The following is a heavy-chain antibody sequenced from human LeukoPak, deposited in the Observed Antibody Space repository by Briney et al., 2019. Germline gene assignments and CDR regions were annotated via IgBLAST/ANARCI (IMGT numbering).Heavy chain of an antibody. CDR1: GFHFGSYG. Sequence: GGSLRLSCAASGFHFGSYGIHWVRQAPGKGLEWVAVISHEGSNQYYADSVKGRFTISRDNSQNMVYLQMNSLRAEDTAVYYCARTREEWQVLDYWGQGTLVTVSS. CDR2: ISHEGSNQ. J-gene: IGHJ4*02. CDR3: ARTREEWQVLDY. V-gene: IGHV3-30*03. D-gene: IGHD6-19*01.